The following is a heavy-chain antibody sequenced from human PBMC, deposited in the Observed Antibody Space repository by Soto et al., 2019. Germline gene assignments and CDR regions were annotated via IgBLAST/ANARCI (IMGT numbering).Heavy chain of an antibody. V-gene: IGHV3-21*06. Sequence: GGAVRLSCASSGFPFTRYIMNWVRPAPGKGLEWVSSISSTTNYIYYGDSRKGRFTISRDNAKNSLYLEMNSLRAEDTAVYYCARESEDLTSNFDYWGQGTRVSVSA. CDR2: ISSTTNYI. J-gene: IGHJ4*02. CDR3: ARESEDLTSNFDY. CDR1: GFPFTRYI.